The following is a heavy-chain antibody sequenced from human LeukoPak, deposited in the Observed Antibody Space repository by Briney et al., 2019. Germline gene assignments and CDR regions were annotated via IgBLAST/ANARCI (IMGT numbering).Heavy chain of an antibody. CDR2: IIPIFGTA. J-gene: IGHJ5*02. V-gene: IGHV1-69*01. CDR1: GGTFSSYA. D-gene: IGHD2-15*01. Sequence: GSSVKVSCKASGGTFSSYAISWVRQAPGQGLEWMGGIIPIFGTANYAQKFQGRVTITADESTSTAYMELSSLRSEDTAVYYCARDSFFDCSGGSCHRTGLFWFDPWGQGTLVTVSS. CDR3: ARDSFFDCSGGSCHRTGLFWFDP.